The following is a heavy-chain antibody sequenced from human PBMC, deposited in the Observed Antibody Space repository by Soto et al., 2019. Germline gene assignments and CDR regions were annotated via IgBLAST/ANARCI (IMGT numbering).Heavy chain of an antibody. J-gene: IGHJ5*02. CDR2: ISAYNGNT. D-gene: IGHD2-15*01. CDR1: GYTFTSYG. CDR3: ARDGSGYCSGGSCSNWFDP. V-gene: IGHV1-18*01. Sequence: ASVKVSCKASGYTFTSYGISWVRQAPGQGLEWMGWISAYNGNTNYAQKLQGRVTMTKDTSTGTAYMELRSLRSDDTAVYYCARDGSGYCSGGSCSNWFDPWGQGTLVTVSS.